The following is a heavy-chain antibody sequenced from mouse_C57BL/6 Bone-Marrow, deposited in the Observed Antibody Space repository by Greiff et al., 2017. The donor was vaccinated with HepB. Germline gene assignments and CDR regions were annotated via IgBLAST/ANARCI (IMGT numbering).Heavy chain of an antibody. V-gene: IGHV1-63*01. Sequence: QVQLQQSGAELVRPGTSVKMSCKASGYTFTNYWIGWAKQRPGHGLEWIGDIYPGGGYTNYNEKFKGKATLTADKSSSTAYMQFSSLSSEDSAIYYCARQSPYAMDYWGQGTSVTVSS. CDR2: IYPGGGYT. CDR1: GYTFTNYW. J-gene: IGHJ4*01. CDR3: ARQSPYAMDY.